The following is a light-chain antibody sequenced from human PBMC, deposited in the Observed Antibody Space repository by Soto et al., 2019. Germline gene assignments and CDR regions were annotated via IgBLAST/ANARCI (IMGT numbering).Light chain of an antibody. V-gene: IGKV3-15*01. J-gene: IGKJ4*01. Sequence: EIVMTQSPATLSVSPGERATLSCRASQSVSRNLAWYQQKPGQAPRLLIYGASTRATVIPARFSGSGSGTEFTLTISSLQSEDFAVYYCQQYNNWPPLTFGGGTKVEIK. CDR2: GAS. CDR3: QQYNNWPPLT. CDR1: QSVSRN.